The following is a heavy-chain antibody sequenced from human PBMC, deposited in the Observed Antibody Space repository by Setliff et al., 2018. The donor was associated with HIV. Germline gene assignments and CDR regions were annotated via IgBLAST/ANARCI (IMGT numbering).Heavy chain of an antibody. CDR3: ARKLLPRPNYYGMDV. CDR1: GFTFSSYA. V-gene: IGHV3-23*01. CDR2: ISSSDVTT. Sequence: GGSLRLSCVGSGFTFSSYAMSWVRQAPGKGLEWVSSISSSDVTTYYVDSVKGRFAISRDNSKNTLHLQMNSLRAEDTAVYYCARKLLPRPNYYGMDVWGQGTTVTVSS. D-gene: IGHD2-15*01. J-gene: IGHJ6*02.